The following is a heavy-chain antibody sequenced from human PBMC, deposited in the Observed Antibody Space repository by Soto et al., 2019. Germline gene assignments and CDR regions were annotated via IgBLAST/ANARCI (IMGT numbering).Heavy chain of an antibody. CDR2: ISSNVGST. CDR3: ARDLGDY. J-gene: IGHJ4*02. CDR1: GFTFSSYA. D-gene: IGHD3-10*01. Sequence: GGSLRLSCAASGFTFSSYAMHWVRQAPGKGLEYVSAISSNVGSTYYANSVKGRFTISRDNSKNTLYLQMGSLRAEDMAVYYCARDLGDYWGQGTLVTVSS. V-gene: IGHV3-64*01.